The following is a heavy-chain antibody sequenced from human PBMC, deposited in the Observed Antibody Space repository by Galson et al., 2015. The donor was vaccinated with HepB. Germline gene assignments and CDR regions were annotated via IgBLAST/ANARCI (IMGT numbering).Heavy chain of an antibody. D-gene: IGHD2-2*01. CDR1: GFTFSGSA. V-gene: IGHV3-73*01. J-gene: IGHJ4*02. Sequence: SLRLSCAGSGFTFSGSAMHWVRQTSGKGLEWIGRIGSKANNYATAYKASVKGRFTISRDDSKNTAYLQMKSLRTDDTAVYYCTRLGDFSGYSSSWGQGTLVTVSS. CDR3: TRLGDFSGYSSS. CDR2: IGSKANNYAT.